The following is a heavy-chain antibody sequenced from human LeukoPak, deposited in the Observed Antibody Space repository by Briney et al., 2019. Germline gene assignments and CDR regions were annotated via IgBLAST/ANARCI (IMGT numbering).Heavy chain of an antibody. CDR3: ARVGRKSSWYVNAFDI. D-gene: IGHD6-13*01. V-gene: IGHV3-9*01. CDR2: ISWNSGSI. CDR1: GFTFDDYA. J-gene: IGHJ3*02. Sequence: PGRSLRLSCAASGFTFDDYAMHWVRQAPGKGLEWVSGISWNSGSIGYADSVKGRFTISRDNAKNSLYLQMNSLRAEDTAVYYCARVGRKSSWYVNAFDIWGQGTMVTVSS.